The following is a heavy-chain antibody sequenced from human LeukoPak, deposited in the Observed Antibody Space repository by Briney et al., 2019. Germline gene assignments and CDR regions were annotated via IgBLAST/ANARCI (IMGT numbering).Heavy chain of an antibody. D-gene: IGHD3-10*01. CDR1: GFTFSDYY. CDR3: ARESLLWFGEVYGMDV. CDR2: ISSSGSTI. V-gene: IGHV3-11*01. J-gene: IGHJ6*02. Sequence: GGCLRLSCAASGFTFSDYYMSWILRAPGKGLEWVSYISSSGSTIYYADSVKGRFTISRDNAKNSLYLQMNSLRAEDTAVYYCARESLLWFGEVYGMDVWGQGTTVTVSS.